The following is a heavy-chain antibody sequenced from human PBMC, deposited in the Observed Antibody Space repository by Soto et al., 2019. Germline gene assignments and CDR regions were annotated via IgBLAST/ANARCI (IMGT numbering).Heavy chain of an antibody. CDR2: INPKSGGT. D-gene: IGHD3-22*01. J-gene: IGHJ4*02. Sequence: VASVKVSFKTSGYTFSAYYMHWVRQAPGQGLEWMGWINPKSGGTLYAQKFQGRVTMTRDTSISTAYMELSRLRSDDTAVYYCARGGTFAYDTSGYSVYWGQGTLVTVSS. CDR1: GYTFSAYY. V-gene: IGHV1-2*02. CDR3: ARGGTFAYDTSGYSVY.